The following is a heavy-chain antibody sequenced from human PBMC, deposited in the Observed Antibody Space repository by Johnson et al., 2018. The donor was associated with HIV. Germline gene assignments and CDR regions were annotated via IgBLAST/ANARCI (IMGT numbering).Heavy chain of an antibody. CDR1: GFTFSDYY. V-gene: IGHV3-11*04. Sequence: QVQLVESGGGLVQPGGSLRLSCAASGFTFSDYYMSWIRQAPGKGLEWVSYISSSGSTIYYADSVKGRFTISRDNSKNTLYLQMNSLRAEDTAVYYCAKGLRPYGSGPSDAFDIWGQGTMVTVSS. D-gene: IGHD3-10*01. J-gene: IGHJ3*02. CDR3: AKGLRPYGSGPSDAFDI. CDR2: ISSSGSTI.